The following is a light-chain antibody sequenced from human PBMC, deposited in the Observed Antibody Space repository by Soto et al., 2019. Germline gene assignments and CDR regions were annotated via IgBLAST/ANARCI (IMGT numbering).Light chain of an antibody. V-gene: IGKV3-11*01. J-gene: IGKJ4*01. CDR2: DAS. Sequence: EIVLTQSAATLSLSPGERATLSCRASQSVSSYLAGYQQKPGQAPRLLIYDASNRATGIPARFSGSGSGTDFTLTISSLEREDFAVYYCQQRSNWPLFGGGTKVEIK. CDR3: QQRSNWPL. CDR1: QSVSSY.